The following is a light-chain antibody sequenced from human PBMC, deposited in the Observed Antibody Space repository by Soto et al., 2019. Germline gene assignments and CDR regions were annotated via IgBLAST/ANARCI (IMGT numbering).Light chain of an antibody. J-gene: IGKJ1*01. CDR3: QHYDRWPPT. CDR2: DAS. V-gene: IGKV3-15*01. Sequence: EVVMTQSPDTLSLSPGQSATLSCRASQTIGTNLAWYQQKPGQAPRLVIYDASTRDTGIPARFSGVGSGTEFTLTISGLRSEDFGVYYCQHYDRWPPTFGQGTKVEVK. CDR1: QTIGTN.